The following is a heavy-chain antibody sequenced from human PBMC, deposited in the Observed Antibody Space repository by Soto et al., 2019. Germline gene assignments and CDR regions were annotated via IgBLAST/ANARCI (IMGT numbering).Heavy chain of an antibody. J-gene: IGHJ6*02. CDR1: GVFISSYH. CDR2: IDYSGNT. Sequence: KPSETLSLTCTVSGVFISSYHWTWIRQPPGKGLEWMGNIDYSGNTDYNPSHKSRVTISVDTSKNQFSLKLSSVTAADTAVYFCASTYESSPSYVWGQGTTVTVSS. V-gene: IGHV4-59*01. D-gene: IGHD3-22*01. CDR3: ASTYESSPSYV.